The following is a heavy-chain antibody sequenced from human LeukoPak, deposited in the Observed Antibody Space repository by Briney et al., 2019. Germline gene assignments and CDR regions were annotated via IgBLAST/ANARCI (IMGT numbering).Heavy chain of an antibody. CDR3: AREVSPITMVRGVIAPDY. Sequence: GASVKVSCKASGYTFTSYDINWVRQATGQGLEWMGWMNPNSGNTGYAQKFQGRVTMTTDTSTSTAYMELRSLRSDDTAVYYCAREVSPITMVRGVIAPDYWGQGTLVTVSS. CDR2: MNPNSGNT. V-gene: IGHV1-8*01. CDR1: GYTFTSYD. D-gene: IGHD3-10*01. J-gene: IGHJ4*02.